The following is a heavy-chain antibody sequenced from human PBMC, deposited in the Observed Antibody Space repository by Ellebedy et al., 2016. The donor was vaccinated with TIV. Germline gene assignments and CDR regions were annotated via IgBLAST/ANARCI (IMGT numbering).Heavy chain of an antibody. D-gene: IGHD3-16*01. CDR1: GFSFSSYA. Sequence: GGSLRPSXAASGFSFSSYAMSWVRQAPGKGLEWVSAISGSGGSTYYADSVKGRFTISRDNSKNTLYLQMNSLRAEDTAVYYCARGDYGMDVWGQGTTVTVSS. J-gene: IGHJ6*02. V-gene: IGHV3-23*01. CDR2: ISGSGGST. CDR3: ARGDYGMDV.